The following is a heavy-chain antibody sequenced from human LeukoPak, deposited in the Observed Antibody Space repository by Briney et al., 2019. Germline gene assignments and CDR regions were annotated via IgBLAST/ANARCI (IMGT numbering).Heavy chain of an antibody. CDR3: ARDLHDDNGWFENAFDV. D-gene: IGHD6-19*01. J-gene: IGHJ3*01. CDR1: GFPFNTYS. CDR2: ISSASSYI. Sequence: GGSLRLSCAASGFPFNTYSMNWVRQAPGKGLEWVSSISSASSYIYYADSLKGRFTVSRDNAKNSLFLQMDSLRAEDTAMYYCARDLHDDNGWFENAFDVWGQGTMVTVSS. V-gene: IGHV3-21*01.